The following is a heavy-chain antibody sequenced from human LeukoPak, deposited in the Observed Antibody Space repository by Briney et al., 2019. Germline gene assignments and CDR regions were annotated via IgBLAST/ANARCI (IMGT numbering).Heavy chain of an antibody. Sequence: SETLSLICTVSGGYISSSSYYWGWIRQPPGKGLEWIGDIYYTGRTYYNSSLKSRLTVSIDTSKNQISVKLASVTAADTAVYYCARRRYYDSTGYLDWGQGTLITVSS. D-gene: IGHD3-22*01. CDR1: GGYISSSSYY. CDR3: ARRRYYDSTGYLD. J-gene: IGHJ1*01. CDR2: IYYTGRT. V-gene: IGHV4-39*01.